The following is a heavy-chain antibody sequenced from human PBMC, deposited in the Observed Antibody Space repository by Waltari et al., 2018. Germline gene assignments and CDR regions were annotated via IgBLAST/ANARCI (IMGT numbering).Heavy chain of an antibody. J-gene: IGHJ3*02. D-gene: IGHD5-18*01. Sequence: EVQLVESGGGLVQPGGSLRLSCAASGFTCSSYWMSWVRQAPGKGLEWVANIKQDGSEKYYVDSVKGRFTISRDNAKNSLYLQMNSLRAEDTAVYYCARVGIQLWSGGAFDIWGQGTMVTVSS. CDR2: IKQDGSEK. CDR3: ARVGIQLWSGGAFDI. CDR1: GFTCSSYW. V-gene: IGHV3-7*01.